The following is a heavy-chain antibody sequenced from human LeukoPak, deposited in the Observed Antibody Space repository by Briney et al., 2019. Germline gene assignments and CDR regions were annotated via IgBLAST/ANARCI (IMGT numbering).Heavy chain of an antibody. Sequence: ASVKVSCKTSGYRFPTFDITWVRQAPGQGLEWMGWMNPDNGNTGYAQKFQGRVSMSGDTSISTAFMVLNSLRSDDTAVYFCARGPRESSSSDYWGQGTLVTVSS. V-gene: IGHV1-8*01. CDR2: MNPDNGNT. J-gene: IGHJ4*02. CDR1: GYRFPTFD. CDR3: ARGPRESSSSDY. D-gene: IGHD6-13*01.